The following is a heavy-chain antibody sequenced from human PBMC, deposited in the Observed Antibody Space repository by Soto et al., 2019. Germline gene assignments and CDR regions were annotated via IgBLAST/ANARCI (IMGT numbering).Heavy chain of an antibody. CDR2: ISSSGSTI. J-gene: IGHJ4*02. CDR3: ARAGYSSSWYLIRNFDY. D-gene: IGHD6-13*01. Sequence: GGSLRLSCAASGFTFSDYYMSWIRQAPGKGLEWVSYISSSGSTIYYADSVKGRFTISRDNAKNSLYLQMNSLRAEDTAVYYCARAGYSSSWYLIRNFDYWGQGTLVTVSS. V-gene: IGHV3-11*01. CDR1: GFTFSDYY.